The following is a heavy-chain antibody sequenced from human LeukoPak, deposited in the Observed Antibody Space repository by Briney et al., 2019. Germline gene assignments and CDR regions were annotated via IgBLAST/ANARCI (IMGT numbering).Heavy chain of an antibody. CDR1: GGSISSSSYY. V-gene: IGHV4-39*01. CDR2: IYYSGST. J-gene: IGHJ4*02. CDR3: ARRPINYRAFDY. D-gene: IGHD5-12*01. Sequence: SETLSLTCIVSGGSISSSSYYWGWIRQPPGKGLEWIGSIYYSGSTYYNPSLKSRVTISVDTSNNQFSLKVWSVTAADTAVYYCARRPINYRAFDYWGQGTLVTVS.